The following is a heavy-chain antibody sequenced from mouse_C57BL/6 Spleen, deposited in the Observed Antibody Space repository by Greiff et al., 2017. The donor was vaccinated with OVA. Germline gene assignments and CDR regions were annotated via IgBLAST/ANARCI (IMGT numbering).Heavy chain of an antibody. V-gene: IGHV1-53*01. J-gene: IGHJ4*01. Sequence: QVQLQQPGTELVKPGASVKLSCKASGYTFTSYWMHWVKQRPGQGLEWIGNLNPSNGGTKYNEKLKSKATLPVAKSSRTAYMQLSSLTSEYSAVYYCAREDFAMDYWGQGTSVTVSS. CDR1: GYTFTSYW. CDR3: AREDFAMDY. CDR2: LNPSNGGT.